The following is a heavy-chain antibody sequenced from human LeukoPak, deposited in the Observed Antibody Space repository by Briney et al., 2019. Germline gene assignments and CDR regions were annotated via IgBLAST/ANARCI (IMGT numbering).Heavy chain of an antibody. Sequence: GGSLRLSCAASGFTFSDYAMSWVRQAPGKGLEWVSAISGSAGATYYADSVKGRFTISRDNSKNTLYLQMNSLRAEDTAVYYCAREVGATPYYYYGMDVWGQGTTVTVSS. CDR3: AREVGATPYYYYGMDV. CDR2: ISGSAGAT. D-gene: IGHD1-26*01. CDR1: GFTFSDYA. J-gene: IGHJ6*02. V-gene: IGHV3-23*01.